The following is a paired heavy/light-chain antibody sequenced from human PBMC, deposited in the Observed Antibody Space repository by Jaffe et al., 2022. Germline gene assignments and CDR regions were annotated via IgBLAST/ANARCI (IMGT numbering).Light chain of an antibody. V-gene: IGLV2-14*03. CDR2: DVS. CDR1: SSDVGGYNY. J-gene: IGLJ1*01. Sequence: QSALTQPASVSGSPGQSITISCTGTSSDVGGYNYVSWYQQHPGKAPKLMIYDVSNRPSGVSNRFSGSKSGNTASLTISGLQAEDEADYYCSSYTSSSTVFGTGTKVTVL. CDR3: SSYTSSSTV.
Heavy chain of an antibody. J-gene: IGHJ4*02. Sequence: QVQLQESGPGLVKPSETLSLTCTVSGGSISSYYWSWIRQPPGKGLEWIGYIYYSGSTNYNPSLKSRVTISVDTSKNQFSLKLSSVTAADTAVYYCARGYYYDSSGYLTGIDYWGQGTLVTVSS. D-gene: IGHD3-22*01. CDR3: ARGYYYDSSGYLTGIDY. CDR2: IYYSGST. CDR1: GGSISSYY. V-gene: IGHV4-59*01.